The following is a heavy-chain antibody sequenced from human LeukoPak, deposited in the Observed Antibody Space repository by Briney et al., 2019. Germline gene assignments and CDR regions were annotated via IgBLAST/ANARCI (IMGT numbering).Heavy chain of an antibody. J-gene: IGHJ4*02. Sequence: ASVKVSCKASGGTFSSYAISWVRQAPGQGLEWMGRIIPILGIANYAQKFQGRVTITADKSTSTAYMELSSLRSEDTAVYYCATDTYYYDSSGLPLGYWGQGTLVTVSS. D-gene: IGHD3-22*01. CDR3: ATDTYYYDSSGLPLGY. CDR1: GGTFSSYA. V-gene: IGHV1-69*04. CDR2: IIPILGIA.